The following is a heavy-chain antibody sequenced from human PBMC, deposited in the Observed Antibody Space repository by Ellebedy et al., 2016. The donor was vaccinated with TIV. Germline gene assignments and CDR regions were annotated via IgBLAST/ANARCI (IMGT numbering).Heavy chain of an antibody. V-gene: IGHV5-51*01. CDR3: VRGPLGYGSGGSCAADY. J-gene: IGHJ4*02. Sequence: PGGSLRLSCKGSGYSFTSYWIGWVCQMPGKGLEWMGNIYPGDSTTAYSPSFQGQVPISADKSISSASLQWSSLKASDTAMYYCVRGPLGYGSGGSCAADYWGQGTLVTVSS. CDR2: IYPGDSTT. D-gene: IGHD2-15*01. CDR1: GYSFTSYW.